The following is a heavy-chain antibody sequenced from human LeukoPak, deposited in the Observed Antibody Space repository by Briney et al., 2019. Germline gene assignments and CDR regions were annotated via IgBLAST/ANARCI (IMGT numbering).Heavy chain of an antibody. V-gene: IGHV4-30-4*07. CDR2: IYYSGST. CDR1: GGSISSGGYS. Sequence: PSETLSLTCAVSGGSISSGGYSWSWIRQSPGKGPEWIGSIYYSGSTYYNPSLKSRVTISVDTSKNQFSLKLSSVTAADTAVYYCARERYSSSYADLDYWGQGTLVTISS. J-gene: IGHJ4*02. CDR3: ARERYSSSYADLDY. D-gene: IGHD6-13*01.